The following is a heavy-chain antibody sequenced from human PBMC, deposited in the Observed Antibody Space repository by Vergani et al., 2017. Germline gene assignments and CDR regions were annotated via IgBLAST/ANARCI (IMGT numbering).Heavy chain of an antibody. CDR1: GFTFSSYD. CDR3: ARQCSSTSCFGAFDI. D-gene: IGHD2-2*01. Sequence: EVQLVESGGGLVQPGGSLRLSCAASGFTFSSYDMHWVRQATGKGLEWVSAIGTAGDTYYPGSVKGRFTISRENAKNSLYLQMNSLRARDTAVYYCARQCSSTSCFGAFDIWGQGTMVTVSS. J-gene: IGHJ3*02. CDR2: IGTAGDT. V-gene: IGHV3-13*01.